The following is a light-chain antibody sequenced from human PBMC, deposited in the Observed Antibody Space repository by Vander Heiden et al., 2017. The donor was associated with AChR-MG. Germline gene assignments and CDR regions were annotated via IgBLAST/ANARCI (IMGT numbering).Light chain of an antibody. CDR1: SGHSSYA. J-gene: IGLJ3*02. CDR2: VNIDGTH. V-gene: IGLV4-69*01. Sequence: QLVLTQSPSASASLGASVKLTCTLSSGHSSYAIAWHQQLPEKGPRYLMKVNIDGTHSKGDGIPDRFSGSSSGAERYLTISRLQSEDEADYYCQTWGTGVLVFGGGTKLTVL. CDR3: QTWGTGVLV.